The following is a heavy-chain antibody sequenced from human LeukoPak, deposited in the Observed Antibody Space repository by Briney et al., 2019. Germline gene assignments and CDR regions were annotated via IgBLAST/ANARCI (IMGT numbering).Heavy chain of an antibody. V-gene: IGHV4-31*11. CDR2: IYYSGST. Sequence: SETLSLTCAVYGGSFSGYYWSWIRQHPGKGLEWIGYIYYSGSTYYNPSLKSRVTISVDTSKNQFSLKLSSVTAADTAVYYCARGYDSGLDYWGQGTLVTVSS. CDR1: GGSFSGYY. CDR3: ARGYDSGLDY. J-gene: IGHJ4*02. D-gene: IGHD3-3*01.